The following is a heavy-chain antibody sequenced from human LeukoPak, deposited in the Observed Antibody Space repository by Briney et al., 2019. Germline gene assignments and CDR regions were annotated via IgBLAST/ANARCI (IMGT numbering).Heavy chain of an antibody. CDR2: IKQDGSKK. CDR1: GFPSSSYW. V-gene: IGHV3-7*04. CDR3: TRVGYIDEGIDY. J-gene: IGHJ4*02. Sequence: GSLRLSCVASGFPSSSYWMTWVRQAPGKGLEWVANIKQDGSKKSYVDSVKGRFTISRDNAKNSLYLQMNSLRAEDTAIYYCTRVGYIDEGIDYWGQGTLVTVSS. D-gene: IGHD5-24*01.